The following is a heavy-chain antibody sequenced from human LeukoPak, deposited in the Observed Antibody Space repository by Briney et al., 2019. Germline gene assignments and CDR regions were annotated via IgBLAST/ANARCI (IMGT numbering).Heavy chain of an antibody. CDR2: ISYDGSNK. CDR1: GFTFSSYG. J-gene: IGHJ6*02. CDR3: AGFSRYYYYGMDV. V-gene: IGHV3-30*03. Sequence: GGSLRLSCAASGFTFSSYGMHWVRQAPGKGLEWVAVISYDGSNKYYADSVKGRFTISRDNSKNTLYLQMNSLRAEDTAVYYCAGFSRYYYYGMDVWGQGTTVTVSS.